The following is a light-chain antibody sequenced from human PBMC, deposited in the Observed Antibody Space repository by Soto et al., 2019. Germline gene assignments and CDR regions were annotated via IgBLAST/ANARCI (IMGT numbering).Light chain of an antibody. Sequence: AIQMTQSPSCGSGSVSDRVTTTFLASQGIRNDLGWYQQKPGKAPKLLIYAASSLQSGVPSRFSGSGSGTDFTLTISSLQPQDFATYYCLQDYNYPWTFGQGTKVDIK. V-gene: IGKV1-6*01. J-gene: IGKJ1*01. CDR1: QGIRND. CDR3: LQDYNYPWT. CDR2: AAS.